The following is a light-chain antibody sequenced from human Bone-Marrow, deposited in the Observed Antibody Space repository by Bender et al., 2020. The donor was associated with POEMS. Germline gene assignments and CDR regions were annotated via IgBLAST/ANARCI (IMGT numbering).Light chain of an antibody. CDR3: CSYGFSSNYVV. V-gene: IGLV2-23*01. CDR2: EDT. CDR1: SGDVGSYYV. Sequence: QSALTQPASVSGSPGQSISISCTGTSGDVGSYYVVSWYQQHPGKAPKLILYEDTHRPSGISNRLSGSRSGNTASLTISGLVAEDEADYYCCSYGFSSNYVVFGGGTRLTVL. J-gene: IGLJ2*01.